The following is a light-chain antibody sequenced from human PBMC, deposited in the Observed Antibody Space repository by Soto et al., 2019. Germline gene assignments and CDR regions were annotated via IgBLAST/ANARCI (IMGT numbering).Light chain of an antibody. CDR2: EVR. Sequence: ALTQPASVSGSPGQSITISCTGTSSDVGAYNYVSWYQQYPGRAPKVIIFEVRKRPSGVSTRFSGSKSGDTASLTISGLQAEDEADYYCSSYRSSTTFVFGTGTKVTVL. CDR1: SSDVGAYNY. CDR3: SSYRSSTTFV. J-gene: IGLJ1*01. V-gene: IGLV2-14*01.